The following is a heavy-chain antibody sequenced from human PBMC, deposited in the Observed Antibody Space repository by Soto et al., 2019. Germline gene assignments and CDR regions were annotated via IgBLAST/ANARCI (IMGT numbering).Heavy chain of an antibody. D-gene: IGHD3-10*01. CDR3: ARHSSLWFGELPPYRFDP. CDR1: GYSFTSYW. Sequence: PGESLKISCKGSGYSFTSYWISWVRQMPGKGLEWMGRIDPSDSYTNYSPSFQGHVTISADKSISTAYLQWSSLKASDTAMYYCARHSSLWFGELPPYRFDPWGQGTLVTVSS. V-gene: IGHV5-10-1*01. J-gene: IGHJ5*02. CDR2: IDPSDSYT.